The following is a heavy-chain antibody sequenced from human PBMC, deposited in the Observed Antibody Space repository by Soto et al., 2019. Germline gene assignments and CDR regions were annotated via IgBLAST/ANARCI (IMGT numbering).Heavy chain of an antibody. Sequence: QLQLQESGSGLVKPSQTLSLTCAVSGGSISSGGYSWSWIRQPPGKGLEWIGYIYHSGSTYYNPSLKSRVTISVDRSKNQFSLKLSSVTAADTAVYYCARVVRFSDPYYFDYWGQGTLVTVSS. J-gene: IGHJ4*02. CDR3: ARVVRFSDPYYFDY. CDR2: IYHSGST. CDR1: GGSISSGGYS. D-gene: IGHD3-3*01. V-gene: IGHV4-30-2*01.